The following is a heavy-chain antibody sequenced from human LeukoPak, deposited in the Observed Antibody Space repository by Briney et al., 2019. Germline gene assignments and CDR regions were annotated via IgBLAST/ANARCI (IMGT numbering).Heavy chain of an antibody. CDR1: GGSISGTDYY. J-gene: IGHJ3*02. Sequence: KPSETLSLTCTVSGGSISGTDYYWGWIRQPPEKGLEWIGNIYYSGSTYYNPSLKSRVSISVDTSKNQFPLRLSSVTAADTAVYYCASSLTVTDAFDIWGQGTMVTVSS. CDR2: IYYSGST. D-gene: IGHD4-11*01. V-gene: IGHV4-39*06. CDR3: ASSLTVTDAFDI.